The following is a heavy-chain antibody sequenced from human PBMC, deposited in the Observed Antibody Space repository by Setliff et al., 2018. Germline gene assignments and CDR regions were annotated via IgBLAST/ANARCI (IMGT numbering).Heavy chain of an antibody. CDR3: VRDRTAYSYGLDV. J-gene: IGHJ6*02. V-gene: IGHV4-59*01. D-gene: IGHD5-18*01. CDR2: IYHNGNT. Sequence: SETLSLTCSVSGGSISPYFWSWIRQPPGKGLEWIGYIYHNGNTNFNPSLKTRVTMSVDTSKNQFALNLTSVTVADTAVYYCVRDRTAYSYGLDVWGQGTTVTVSS. CDR1: GGSISPYF.